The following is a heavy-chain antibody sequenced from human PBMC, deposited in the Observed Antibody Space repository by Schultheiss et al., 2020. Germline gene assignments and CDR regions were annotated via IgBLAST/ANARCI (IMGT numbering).Heavy chain of an antibody. CDR3: AKGDCSGGICYALNY. V-gene: IGHV3-9*01. J-gene: IGHJ1*01. D-gene: IGHD2-15*01. Sequence: SCAASGFDFGDYAMHWVRQVPGKGLEWVSHISRNSANIDYANSVKGRFTISRDNTNNSLYLQMDSLTAEDTALYYCAKGDCSGGICYALNYWGQGTLVTVSS. CDR1: GFDFGDYA. CDR2: ISRNSANI.